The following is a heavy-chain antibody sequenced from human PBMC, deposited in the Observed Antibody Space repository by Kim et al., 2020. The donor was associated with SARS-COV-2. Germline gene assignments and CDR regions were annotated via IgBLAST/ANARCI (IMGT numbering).Heavy chain of an antibody. D-gene: IGHD3-16*01. CDR2: ITKSSTTI. CDR1: GFSFSAYD. CDR3: VRDRMGGAFDV. Sequence: GGSLRLSCATSGFSFSAYDMNWVRQAPGKGLEWLSFITKSSTTIYYADSVKGRFTISRDNAKNSLYLQMNSLRDEDTAVYYCVRDRMGGAFDVWGQGTMVTVPS. J-gene: IGHJ3*01. V-gene: IGHV3-48*02.